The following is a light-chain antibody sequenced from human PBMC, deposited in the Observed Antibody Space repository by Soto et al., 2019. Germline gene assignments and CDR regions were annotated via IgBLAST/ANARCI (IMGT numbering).Light chain of an antibody. J-gene: IGKJ1*01. Sequence: DIQMTQSPSTLSAYVGDRVTITCRASQSISNWLAWYQQKRGRSPKLLIYQASSVQGGVPLRFSGSGYGTEFTLTISSLQPDDFATYYCQQYDSYPWTFGHGTKVEI. CDR3: QQYDSYPWT. CDR2: QAS. CDR1: QSISNW. V-gene: IGKV1-5*03.